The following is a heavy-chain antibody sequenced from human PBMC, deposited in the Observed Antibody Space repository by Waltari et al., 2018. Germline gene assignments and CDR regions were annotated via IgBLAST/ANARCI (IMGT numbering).Heavy chain of an antibody. V-gene: IGHV3-74*01. Sequence: EVQLVESGGGLVQPGGSLRLSCAASGFTFSSYWMHWVRQAPGKGLVGVSRINSDGSSTSYADSVKGRFTISRDNAKNTLYLQMNSLRAEDTAVYYCASQSRLHDSSWYRDWGRGTLVTVSS. J-gene: IGHJ2*01. D-gene: IGHD6-13*01. CDR3: ASQSRLHDSSWYRD. CDR1: GFTFSSYW. CDR2: INSDGSST.